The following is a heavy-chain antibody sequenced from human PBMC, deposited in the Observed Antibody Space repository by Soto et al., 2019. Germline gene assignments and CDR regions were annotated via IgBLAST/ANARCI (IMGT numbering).Heavy chain of an antibody. CDR1: GGSMSSYY. V-gene: IGHV4-59*08. CDR3: ARSYCSSTSCYYYYMDV. Sequence: SETLSLTCTVSGGSMSSYYWSWIRQPPGKGLEWIGYIYYSGSTNYNPSLKSRVTISVDTSKNQFSLKLSSVTAADTAVYYCARSYCSSTSCYYYYMDVWGKGTTVTVSS. D-gene: IGHD2-2*01. CDR2: IYYSGST. J-gene: IGHJ6*03.